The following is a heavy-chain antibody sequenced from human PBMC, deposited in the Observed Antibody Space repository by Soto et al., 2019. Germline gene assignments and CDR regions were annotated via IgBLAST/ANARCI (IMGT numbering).Heavy chain of an antibody. D-gene: IGHD3-9*01. CDR3: ARGAVGYDILTGYFGSSMDV. Sequence: ASVXVSCKASGYTFTSYAMHWVRQAPGQRLEWMGWINAGNGNTKYSQKFQGRVTITRDTSASTAYMELSSLRSEDTAVYYCARGAVGYDILTGYFGSSMDVWGQGTTVTVSS. J-gene: IGHJ6*02. V-gene: IGHV1-3*01. CDR1: GYTFTSYA. CDR2: INAGNGNT.